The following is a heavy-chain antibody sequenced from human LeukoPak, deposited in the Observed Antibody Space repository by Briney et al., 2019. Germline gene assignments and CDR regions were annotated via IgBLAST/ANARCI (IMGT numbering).Heavy chain of an antibody. J-gene: IGHJ6*03. D-gene: IGHD3-22*01. CDR3: AKFGTNYFDSSGYYQTNYYYYYMDV. V-gene: IGHV3-30*02. CDR1: GFTFSSYG. CDR2: IRYDESNK. Sequence: GGSLRLSCAASGFTFSSYGMHWVRQAPGKGLEWVAFIRYDESNKYYADSVKGRFTISRDNSKNTLYLQMNSLRAEDTAVYYCAKFGTNYFDSSGYYQTNYYYYYMDVWGKGTTVTVSS.